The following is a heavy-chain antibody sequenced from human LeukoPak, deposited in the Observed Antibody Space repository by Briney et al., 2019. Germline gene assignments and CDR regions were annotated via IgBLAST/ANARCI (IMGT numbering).Heavy chain of an antibody. J-gene: IGHJ4*02. Sequence: SVKVSCKASGGTFSSYAISWVRQAPGQGLEGRGRIIPIFGTANYAQKFQGRVTITTDESTSTAYMELSSLRSEDTAVYYCARDVWSVYYDSSGYYSLGYWGQGTLVTVSS. CDR2: IIPIFGTA. V-gene: IGHV1-69*05. CDR1: GGTFSSYA. D-gene: IGHD3-22*01. CDR3: ARDVWSVYYDSSGYYSLGY.